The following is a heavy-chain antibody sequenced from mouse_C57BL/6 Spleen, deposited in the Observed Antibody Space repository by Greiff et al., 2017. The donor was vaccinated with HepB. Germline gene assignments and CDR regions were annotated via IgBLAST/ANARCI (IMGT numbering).Heavy chain of an antibody. D-gene: IGHD1-1*01. CDR1: GYTFTSYW. J-gene: IGHJ2*01. CDR3: ARSRYYYGSSYVYFDY. CDR2: IYPSDSET. Sequence: QVQLQQPGAELVRPGSSVKLSCKASGYTFTSYWMDWVKQRPGQGLEWIGNIYPSDSETHYNQKFKDKATLTVDKSSSTAYMQLSSLTSEDSAVYYCARSRYYYGSSYVYFDYWGQGTTLTVSS. V-gene: IGHV1-61*01.